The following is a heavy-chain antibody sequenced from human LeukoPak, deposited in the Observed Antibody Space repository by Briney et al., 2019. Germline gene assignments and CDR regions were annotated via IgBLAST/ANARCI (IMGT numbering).Heavy chain of an antibody. V-gene: IGHV4-4*07. D-gene: IGHD5-18*01. CDR1: GGPISRHY. Sequence: PSETLSLTCTVSGGPISRHYWSWIRQPAGKGLEWIGRIYSSGSTFYNTSLKSRVTMSVDTSKNRFSLKLGSVTAADTAVYYCTRDRYSQGPPYYFDSWGQGTLVTVSS. CDR2: IYSSGST. CDR3: TRDRYSQGPPYYFDS. J-gene: IGHJ4*02.